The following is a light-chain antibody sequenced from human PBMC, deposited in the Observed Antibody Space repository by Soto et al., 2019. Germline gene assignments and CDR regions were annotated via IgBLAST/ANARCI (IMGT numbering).Light chain of an antibody. CDR3: SSYTTSDTPLYV. CDR2: EVS. V-gene: IGLV2-14*01. J-gene: IGLJ1*01. CDR1: SSDTAGYNY. Sequence: QSALTQPASVSGSPGQSITISCTGTSSDTAGYNYVSWYQQHPGKAPKLMIYEVSNRPSGVSNRFSGSQSGNTASLTISGLQAEDEDNYYCSSYTTSDTPLYVFGTGTKLTVL.